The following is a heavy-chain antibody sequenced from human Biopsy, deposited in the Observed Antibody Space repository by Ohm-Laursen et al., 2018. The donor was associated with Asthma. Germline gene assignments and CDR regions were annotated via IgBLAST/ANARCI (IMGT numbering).Heavy chain of an antibody. J-gene: IGHJ3*02. CDR1: GFSFSNFA. V-gene: IGHV3-30*06. CDR3: VRDGTDDAFDI. Sequence: SLRLSCAGFGFSFSNFAIHWVRQAPGKGLEWVGVISKDASTQDYADSVKGRFTMARDNFKNTLDLRMNSLREEDTAVYYCVRDGTDDAFDIWGQGTVVSVSS. CDR2: ISKDASTQ. D-gene: IGHD1-1*01.